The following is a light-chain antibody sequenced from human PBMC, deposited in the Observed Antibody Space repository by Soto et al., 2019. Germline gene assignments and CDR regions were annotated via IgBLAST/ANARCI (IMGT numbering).Light chain of an antibody. CDR2: LGS. CDR1: ESLLHSNGYNY. V-gene: IGKV2-28*01. CDR3: QQLNSFPIT. J-gene: IGKJ5*01. Sequence: DIVMTQSPLSLPVTPGEPASISFSFSESLLHSNGYNYLDWYLQKPGQSPQLLIYLGSNRSSGVPDRFSGSGSGTEFTLTITSLQPEDFATYYCQQLNSFPITFGQGTRLEIK.